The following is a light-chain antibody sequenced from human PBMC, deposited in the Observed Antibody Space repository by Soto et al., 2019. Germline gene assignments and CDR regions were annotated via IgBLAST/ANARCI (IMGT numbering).Light chain of an antibody. Sequence: ETLLTQPPATLSLSAGERTTLSCRAGQSVSSYLAWYQQKPGQAPRLLIYDASNRATGIPARFSGSGSGTDFTLTISRLEPEDFAVYYCQQYGRSSTFGQGTRLEIK. J-gene: IGKJ5*01. V-gene: IGKV3-11*01. CDR3: QQYGRSST. CDR2: DAS. CDR1: QSVSSY.